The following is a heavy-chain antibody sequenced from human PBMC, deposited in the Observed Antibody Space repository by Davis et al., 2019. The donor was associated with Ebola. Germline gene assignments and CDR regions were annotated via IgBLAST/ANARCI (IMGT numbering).Heavy chain of an antibody. CDR1: GYTFTSYD. Sequence: ASVKVSCKASGYTFTSYDINWVRQATGQGLEWMGWMNPNSGNTGYAQKFQGRVTITRNTSISTAYMELSSLRSEDTAVYYCARGVYIDSGYSSSWYEAGYYYYGMDVWGQGTTVTVSS. CDR3: ARGVYIDSGYSSSWYEAGYYYYGMDV. CDR2: MNPNSGNT. V-gene: IGHV1-8*03. J-gene: IGHJ6*02. D-gene: IGHD6-13*01.